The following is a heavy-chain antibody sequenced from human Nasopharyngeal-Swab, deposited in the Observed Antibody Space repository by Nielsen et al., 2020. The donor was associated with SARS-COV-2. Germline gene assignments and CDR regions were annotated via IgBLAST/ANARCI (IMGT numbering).Heavy chain of an antibody. CDR2: MTPNNGAT. CDR1: GYTFTTYD. J-gene: IGHJ4*02. Sequence: ASVKVSCKASGYTFTTYDINWLRQATGQGLEWMGWMTPNNGATGYAQKFQGRVTLTWDTSISTAYMELSSLRSEDTAVYYCTRGVPDFGYWGQRTLVTVSS. V-gene: IGHV1-8*01. CDR3: TRGVPDFGY.